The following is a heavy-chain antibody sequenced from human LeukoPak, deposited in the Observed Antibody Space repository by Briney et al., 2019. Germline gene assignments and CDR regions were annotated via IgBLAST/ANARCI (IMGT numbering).Heavy chain of an antibody. CDR2: ISSSSSTI. CDR3: ARDSGPMIVVVITLDI. J-gene: IGHJ3*02. V-gene: IGHV3-48*01. Sequence: GGSLRLSCAASGFTFSSYSMNWVRQAPGKGLEWVSYISSSSSTIYYADSVKGRFTISRDNAKNSLYLQMNSLRAEDTAVYYCARDSGPMIVVVITLDIWGQGTMVTVSS. CDR1: GFTFSSYS. D-gene: IGHD3-22*01.